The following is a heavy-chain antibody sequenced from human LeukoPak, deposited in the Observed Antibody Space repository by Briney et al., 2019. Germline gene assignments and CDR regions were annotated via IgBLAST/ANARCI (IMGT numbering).Heavy chain of an antibody. CDR3: ARVQQWLVLGY. CDR2: INHSGST. J-gene: IGHJ4*02. CDR1: GFTFSSYA. Sequence: NPGGSLRLSCAASGFTFSSYAMSWIRQPPGKGLEWIGEINHSGSTNYNPSLKSRVTISVDTSKNQFSLKLSSVTAADTAVYYCARVQQWLVLGYWGQGTLVTVSS. D-gene: IGHD6-19*01. V-gene: IGHV4-34*01.